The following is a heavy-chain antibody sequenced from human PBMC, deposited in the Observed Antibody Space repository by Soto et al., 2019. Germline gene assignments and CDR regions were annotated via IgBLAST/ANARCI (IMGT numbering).Heavy chain of an antibody. V-gene: IGHV4-4*02. D-gene: IGHD3-16*01. Sequence: QVQLQESGPGLVKPSGTLSLTCAVSNGSISNNDWWSWVRQPPGKGLEWIGEINHSGTTNYNPSLKSRVPILVDKSKNQFSLKLTSVTAADTAVYYCARGITFGGVIFDDWGQGTLVTVSS. CDR1: NGSISNNDW. J-gene: IGHJ4*02. CDR3: ARGITFGGVIFDD. CDR2: INHSGTT.